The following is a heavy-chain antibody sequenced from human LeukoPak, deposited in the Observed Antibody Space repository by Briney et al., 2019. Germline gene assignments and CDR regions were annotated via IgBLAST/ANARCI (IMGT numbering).Heavy chain of an antibody. Sequence: GGSLRLSCAASGLTFSSHWMHWVRQAPGKGLVWVSRITNDGSSTTYADSVKGRFTISRDNSKNTLYLQMNSLRAEDTAVYYCAKEPPQNYDILTGYHGTAPDYWGQGTLVTVSS. CDR1: GLTFSSHW. CDR2: ITNDGSST. D-gene: IGHD3-9*01. J-gene: IGHJ4*02. CDR3: AKEPPQNYDILTGYHGTAPDY. V-gene: IGHV3-74*01.